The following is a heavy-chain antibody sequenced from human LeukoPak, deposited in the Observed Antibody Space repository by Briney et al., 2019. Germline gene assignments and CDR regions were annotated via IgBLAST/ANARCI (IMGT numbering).Heavy chain of an antibody. V-gene: IGHV3-48*01. CDR2: VGISSGNT. D-gene: IGHD3-22*01. CDR1: GFTFSDYS. Sequence: GGSLRLSCAASGFTFSDYSMNWVRQAPGKGLEWISYVGISSGNTKYADSVKGRFTISRDNSKNTLYLQMNSLRAEDTAVYYCAKTSNYYDSSGYYFWGQGTLVTVSS. J-gene: IGHJ4*02. CDR3: AKTSNYYDSSGYYF.